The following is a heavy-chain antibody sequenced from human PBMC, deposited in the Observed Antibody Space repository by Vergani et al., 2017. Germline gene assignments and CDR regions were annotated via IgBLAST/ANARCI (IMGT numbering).Heavy chain of an antibody. D-gene: IGHD5-18*01. CDR2: ISAYNGNT. V-gene: IGHV1-18*01. J-gene: IGHJ6*03. Sequence: QVQLVQSGAEVKKPGASVKVFCKASGYTFTSYGISWVRQAPGQGLEWMGGISAYNGNTNYAQKLQGRVTMPTDTSTSTAYMELRSLRSDDTAVYYCARDVSPGYCYCHIYYYCYYYMDVGGKGTTVTVSS. CDR3: ARDVSPGYCYCHIYYYCYYYMDV. CDR1: GYTFTSYG.